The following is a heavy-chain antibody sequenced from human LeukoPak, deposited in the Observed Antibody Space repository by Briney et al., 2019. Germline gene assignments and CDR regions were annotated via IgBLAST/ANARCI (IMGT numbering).Heavy chain of an antibody. D-gene: IGHD3-3*01. J-gene: IGHJ5*02. CDR2: IYASGST. V-gene: IGHV4-61*02. Sequence: SETLSLTCTVSGGSISSGSHYWNWIRQPAGKGLEWLGRIYASGSTNYNPSLQSRVTISEDTSNNQFSLKVNSVTAADTAVYYCAGSDFLEWPYSFDPWGQGTLVTVSS. CDR3: AGSDFLEWPYSFDP. CDR1: GGSISSGSHY.